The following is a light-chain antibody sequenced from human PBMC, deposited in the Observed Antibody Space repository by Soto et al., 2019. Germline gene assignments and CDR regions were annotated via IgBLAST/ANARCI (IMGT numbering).Light chain of an antibody. CDR3: QQYKNWPPLT. CDR1: QSMSYN. Sequence: EIVMTQSPATLSVSPGERATLSCRASQSMSYNLAWYQQKPGQGPRLLIYGAFTRATGIPARFSGSGSGTEFTLTISSLQSEDFAVYYCQQYKNWPPLTFGGGTKVEIK. V-gene: IGKV3-15*01. J-gene: IGKJ4*01. CDR2: GAF.